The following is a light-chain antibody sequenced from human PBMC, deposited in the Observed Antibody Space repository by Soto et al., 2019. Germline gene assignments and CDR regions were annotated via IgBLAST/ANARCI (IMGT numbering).Light chain of an antibody. J-gene: IGKJ4*01. V-gene: IGKV3-15*01. CDR2: GAS. CDR3: QQYNDWPQLT. Sequence: EIVMTQSPATLSVSPGERATLSCRASQSVSSNLAWYQQQPGQAPRLLIHGASTRATDIPARFSASGTWTEFTLTISSLQSEDFAVYYCQQYNDWPQLTFGGGTRVEIK. CDR1: QSVSSN.